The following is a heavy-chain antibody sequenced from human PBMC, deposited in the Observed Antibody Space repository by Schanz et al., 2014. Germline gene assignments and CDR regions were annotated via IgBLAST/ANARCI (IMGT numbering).Heavy chain of an antibody. CDR1: GGSISSSNW. D-gene: IGHD6-13*01. V-gene: IGHV4-4*02. J-gene: IGHJ4*02. Sequence: QVQLQESGPGLVKPSGTLSLTCAVSGGSISSSNWWSWIRQHPGKGLEWIGYIYDGGSTYYNPSLKGRVTISVDPSKNQFSLRLRSVSDADTAVYYCARARSWPDYWGQGTLVTVSS. CDR3: ARARSWPDY. CDR2: IYDGGST.